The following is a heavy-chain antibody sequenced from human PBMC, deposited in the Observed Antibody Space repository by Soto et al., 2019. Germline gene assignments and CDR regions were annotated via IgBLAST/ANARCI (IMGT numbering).Heavy chain of an antibody. Sequence: SETLSLTCAVYGGSFSGYYWSWIRQPPGKGLEWIGEINHSGSTNYNPSLKSRVTISVDTSKNQFSLKLSSVTAADTAVYYCAIPQWDDAFDIWGQGTMVTVSS. CDR2: INHSGST. J-gene: IGHJ3*02. CDR3: AIPQWDDAFDI. CDR1: GGSFSGYY. D-gene: IGHD1-26*01. V-gene: IGHV4-34*01.